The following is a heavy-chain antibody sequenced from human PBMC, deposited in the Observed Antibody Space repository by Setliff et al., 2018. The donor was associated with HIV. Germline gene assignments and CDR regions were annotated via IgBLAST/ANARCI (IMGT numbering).Heavy chain of an antibody. CDR3: ARVGVGAAIWPSYFDY. J-gene: IGHJ4*02. Sequence: GASVKVSCKASGNTFSSYGISWVRQAPGQGLEWMGWISAYNGNTNYAQKLQGRVTMTTDTSTSTAYMELRSLRSDDTAVYYCARVGVGAAIWPSYFDYWGQGTLVTVSS. D-gene: IGHD1-26*01. V-gene: IGHV1-18*01. CDR2: ISAYNGNT. CDR1: GNTFSSYG.